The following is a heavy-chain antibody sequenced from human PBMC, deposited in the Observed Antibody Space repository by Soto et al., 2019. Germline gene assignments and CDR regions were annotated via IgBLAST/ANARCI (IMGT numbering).Heavy chain of an antibody. D-gene: IGHD2-2*02. CDR2: ISDDGSKK. V-gene: IGHV3-30-3*01. J-gene: IGHJ2*01. CDR1: GFPFTSYT. CDR3: VRDGDCSYTNCFTWYFDL. Sequence: QVQLVESGGGVVQPGRSLRLSCAGSGFPFTSYTMHWVRQAPGKGLEWVAIISDDGSKKYYADSVKGRFTISRDNSKNMVFLQMNSRRVEDTAVYYCVRDGDCSYTNCFTWYFDLWGRGTLVTVSS.